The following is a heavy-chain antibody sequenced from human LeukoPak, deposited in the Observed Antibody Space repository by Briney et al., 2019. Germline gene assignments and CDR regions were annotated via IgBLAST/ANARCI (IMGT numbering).Heavy chain of an antibody. Sequence: PSETLSLTCSVSGGSISSYYWSWVRQPPGKRLEWIGYIYYSGSTNYNPSLKSRVTISVDTSKNQFSLKLSSVTAADTAVYYCARHAYYYDSSGYPDAFDIWGQGTMVTVSS. CDR2: IYYSGST. D-gene: IGHD3-22*01. V-gene: IGHV4-59*08. J-gene: IGHJ3*02. CDR1: GGSISSYY. CDR3: ARHAYYYDSSGYPDAFDI.